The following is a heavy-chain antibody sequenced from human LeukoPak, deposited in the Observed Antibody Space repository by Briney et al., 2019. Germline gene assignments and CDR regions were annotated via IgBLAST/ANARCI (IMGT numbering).Heavy chain of an antibody. CDR1: GFTFSDYY. CDR2: ISSSSSYT. J-gene: IGHJ5*02. Sequence: GGSLRLSCAASGFTFSDYYMSWIRRAPGKGLEWVSYISSSSSYTNYADSVKGRFTISRDNAKNSLYLQMNSLRAEDTAVYYCARGTRSPYYDILTGYYGGQFDPWGQGTLVTVSS. D-gene: IGHD3-9*01. V-gene: IGHV3-11*05. CDR3: ARGTRSPYYDILTGYYGGQFDP.